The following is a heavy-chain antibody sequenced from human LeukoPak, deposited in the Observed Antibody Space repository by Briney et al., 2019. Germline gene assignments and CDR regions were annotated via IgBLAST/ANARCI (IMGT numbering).Heavy chain of an antibody. CDR3: ARHSFYYYYYIDV. CDR2: VYYSGST. Sequence: SKTLSLTCTVSGGSISSSAYYWGWIRQSPGKGLEWIGDVYYSGSTFYNPSLMSRVTISADTSMNQFSLKLSSVTAADTAVYYCARHSFYYYYYIDVWGKGTTVIVSS. CDR1: GGSISSSAYY. V-gene: IGHV4-39*01. J-gene: IGHJ6*03.